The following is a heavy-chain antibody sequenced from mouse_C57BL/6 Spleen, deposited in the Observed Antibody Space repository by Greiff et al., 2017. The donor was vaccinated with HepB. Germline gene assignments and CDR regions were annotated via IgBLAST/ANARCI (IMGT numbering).Heavy chain of an antibody. CDR2: IYPGSGST. Sequence: VQLQQPGAELVKPGASVKMSCKASGYTFTSYWITWVKQRPGQGLEWIGDIYPGSGSTNYNEKFKSKATLTVDTSSSTADMQLISMTSEDSAVYYCASPIYYYGSSYDYAMDYWGQGTSVTVSS. D-gene: IGHD1-1*01. V-gene: IGHV1-55*01. CDR1: GYTFTSYW. J-gene: IGHJ4*01. CDR3: ASPIYYYGSSYDYAMDY.